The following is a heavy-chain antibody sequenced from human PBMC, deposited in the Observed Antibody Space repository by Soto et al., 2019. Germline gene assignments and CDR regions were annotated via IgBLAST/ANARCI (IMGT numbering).Heavy chain of an antibody. CDR1: GGSISSGTSY. Sequence: SETLSLTCSVSGGSISSGTSYWSWIRQRPGEGLEWIGYIFYSGSFYYTPSLRGRVLILADTSKNQFTLTLSSVTAADTAVYYCARGGVDCTNGVCSAPRAFDIWGQGTMVTVSS. CDR3: ARGGVDCTNGVCSAPRAFDI. V-gene: IGHV4-31*03. J-gene: IGHJ3*02. D-gene: IGHD2-8*01. CDR2: IFYSGSF.